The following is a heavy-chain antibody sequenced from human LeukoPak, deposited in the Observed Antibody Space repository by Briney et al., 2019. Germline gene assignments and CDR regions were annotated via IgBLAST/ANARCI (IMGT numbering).Heavy chain of an antibody. J-gene: IGHJ4*02. CDR1: GLTFSSHA. CDR2: ITGSGGST. D-gene: IGHD1-26*01. CDR3: AKGGSEWELPFDY. Sequence: GGSLRLSCVASGLTFSSHAMTWVRQTPGKGLEWVSGITGSGGSTYHAESVKGRFTISRDNSKSTLYLQMNNLRAEDTAVYYCAKGGSEWELPFDYWGQGTLVTVSS. V-gene: IGHV3-23*01.